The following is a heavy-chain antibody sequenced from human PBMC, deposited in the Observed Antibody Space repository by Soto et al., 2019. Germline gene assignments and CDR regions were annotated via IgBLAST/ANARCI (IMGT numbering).Heavy chain of an antibody. J-gene: IGHJ6*02. CDR1: GYSFKSVHF. Sequence: ETLSLTCVVSGYSFKSVHFWDWIRQPPGKGLQWIGSLSQNGGTYRNPSLRIRVTLSVDTSKNQFSLKLTSVTAADAAVYYCAAAPLPGASFYGMDVWGQGSKVTAYS. D-gene: IGHD2-15*01. CDR3: AAAPLPGASFYGMDV. CDR2: LSQNGGT. V-gene: IGHV4-38-2*01.